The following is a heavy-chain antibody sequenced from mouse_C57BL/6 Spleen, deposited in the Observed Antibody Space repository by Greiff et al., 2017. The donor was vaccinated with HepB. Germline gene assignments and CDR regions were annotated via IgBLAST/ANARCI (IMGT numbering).Heavy chain of an antibody. CDR1: GYAFSSYW. CDR3: ARSDYYGGYFDY. J-gene: IGHJ2*01. V-gene: IGHV1-80*01. CDR2: IYPGDGDT. D-gene: IGHD1-1*01. Sequence: VQLVESGAELVKPGASVKISCKASGYAFSSYWMNWVKQRPGKGLEWIGQIYPGDGDTNYNGKFKGKATLTADKSSSTAYMQLSSLTSEDSAVYFCARSDYYGGYFDYWGQGTTLTVSS.